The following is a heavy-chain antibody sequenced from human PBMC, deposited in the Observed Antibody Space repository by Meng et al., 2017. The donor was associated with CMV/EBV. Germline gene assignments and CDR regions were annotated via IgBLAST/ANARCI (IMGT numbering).Heavy chain of an antibody. CDR1: GGTFSSYT. CDR3: ARDPPGRLRLGELSLGY. D-gene: IGHD3-16*02. V-gene: IGHV1-69*04. J-gene: IGHJ4*02. CDR2: IIPILGIA. Sequence: SVKVSCKASGGTFSSYTISWVRQAPGQGLEWMGRIIPILGIANYAQKFQGRVTITADKSTSTAYMELSSLRSEDTAAYYCARDPPGRLRLGELSLGYWGQGTLVTVSS.